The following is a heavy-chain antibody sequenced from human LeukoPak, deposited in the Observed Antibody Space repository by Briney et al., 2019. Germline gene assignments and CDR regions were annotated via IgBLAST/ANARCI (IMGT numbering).Heavy chain of an antibody. CDR3: AIPYYYDSSGYLDY. V-gene: IGHV3-30*03. J-gene: IGHJ4*02. Sequence: GRSLRLSCAASGFTFSSYGMHWVRQAPGKGLEWVAVISYDGSNKYYADSVKGRFTISRDNSKNTLYLQMNSLRAEDTAVYYCAIPYYYDSSGYLDYWGQGTLVTVSS. D-gene: IGHD3-22*01. CDR1: GFTFSSYG. CDR2: ISYDGSNK.